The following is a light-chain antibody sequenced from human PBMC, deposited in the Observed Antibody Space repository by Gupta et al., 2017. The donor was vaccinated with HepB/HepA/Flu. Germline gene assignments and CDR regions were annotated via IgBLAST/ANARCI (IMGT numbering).Light chain of an antibody. Sequence: DIVMTQSPDSLAVSLGERATINCKSSQSVLYSSNNKNYLAWYQQKPGQPPKVLIYWASTRESGVPDRFSGSGSGTDFTLTISSLQTEDVAVYYCQQEDSTPRTFGQGTKVEIK. V-gene: IGKV4-1*01. J-gene: IGKJ1*01. CDR2: WAS. CDR3: QQEDSTPRT. CDR1: QSVLYSSNNKNY.